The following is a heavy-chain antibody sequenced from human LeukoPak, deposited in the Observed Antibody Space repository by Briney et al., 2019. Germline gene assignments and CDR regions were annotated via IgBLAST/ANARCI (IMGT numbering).Heavy chain of an antibody. Sequence: ASVKVSCKASGYTFTSYGISWVRQAPGQGLEWMGWISAYNGNTNYAQKLQGRVTMTTDTSTSTAYMELRSLRSNDTAVYYCARRMGITMVRGVIIDSLSHSYYYYYMHVWGKGTTVTVSS. V-gene: IGHV1-18*01. CDR2: ISAYNGNT. D-gene: IGHD3-10*01. J-gene: IGHJ6*03. CDR3: ARRMGITMVRGVIIDSLSHSYYYYYMHV. CDR1: GYTFTSYG.